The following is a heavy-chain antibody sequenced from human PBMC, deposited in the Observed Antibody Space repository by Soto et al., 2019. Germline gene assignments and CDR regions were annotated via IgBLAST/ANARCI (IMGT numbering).Heavy chain of an antibody. CDR3: ASRYYDFWSGYEDVYYFDY. CDR1: GFTVSSNY. D-gene: IGHD3-3*01. CDR2: IYSGGST. Sequence: GSLRLSCAASGFTVSSNYMSWVRQAPGKGLEWVSVIYSGGSTYYADSVKGRFTISRDNSKNTLYLQMNSLRAEDTAVYYCASRYYDFWSGYEDVYYFDYWGQGT. V-gene: IGHV3-53*01. J-gene: IGHJ4*02.